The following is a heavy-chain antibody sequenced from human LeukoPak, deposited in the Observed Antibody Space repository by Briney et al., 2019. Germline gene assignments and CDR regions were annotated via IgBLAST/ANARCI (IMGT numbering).Heavy chain of an antibody. D-gene: IGHD2-15*01. V-gene: IGHV3-21*01. CDR2: ISSSSSYI. J-gene: IGHJ4*02. CDR3: ARGYCSGGSCYYAPYYFDS. Sequence: PGGSLRHSCAALGFTFSSYWMYWVRQAPGKGLEWVSSISSSSSYIYYADSVKGRFTISRDNAKNSLYLQMNSLRAEDTAVYYCARGYCSGGSCYYAPYYFDSWGQGTLVTVSS. CDR1: GFTFSSYW.